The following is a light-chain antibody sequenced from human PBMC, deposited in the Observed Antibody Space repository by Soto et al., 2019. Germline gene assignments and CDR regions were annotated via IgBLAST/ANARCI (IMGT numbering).Light chain of an antibody. CDR3: IQDFISPLT. CDR1: QGIRGD. Sequence: AIQMAQSPASLSASLGDRVTITCRAGQGIRGDLGWYQQKPGKAPKLLISATSTLQSGVPSRFSGRGSGTNFALTISSLQPEDFATYYCIQDFISPLTLGPGTKVDIK. CDR2: ATS. J-gene: IGKJ1*01. V-gene: IGKV1-6*01.